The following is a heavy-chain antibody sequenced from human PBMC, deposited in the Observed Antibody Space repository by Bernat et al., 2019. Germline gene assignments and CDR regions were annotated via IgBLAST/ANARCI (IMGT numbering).Heavy chain of an antibody. V-gene: IGHV4-4*02. CDR1: GDSISGGNW. D-gene: IGHD6-6*01. J-gene: IGHJ4*02. CDR2: IFHDGSS. Sequence: QVQLQESGPGLVKPSGTLSLTCAVSGDSISGGNWWTWVRQPPGKGLEWIGEIFHDGSSSYHPSLKSRVTISVDTSKNQFSLNLASVTAADTALYYCARVLAPSRWQFDYWGQGTLVTVSS. CDR3: ARVLAPSRWQFDY.